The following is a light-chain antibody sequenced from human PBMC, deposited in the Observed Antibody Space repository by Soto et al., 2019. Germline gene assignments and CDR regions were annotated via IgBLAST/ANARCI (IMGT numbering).Light chain of an antibody. CDR2: GAS. J-gene: IGKJ1*01. Sequence: EIEMTQSPATLSVSLGERVTLSCRASESVSSNLAWYQQKLGQAPRLLIYGASTRATGIPSRFSGSGSGTEFTLTISSLQSEDFAVYYCQQYNNWPRTFGQGTKVDI. V-gene: IGKV3-15*01. CDR1: ESVSSN. CDR3: QQYNNWPRT.